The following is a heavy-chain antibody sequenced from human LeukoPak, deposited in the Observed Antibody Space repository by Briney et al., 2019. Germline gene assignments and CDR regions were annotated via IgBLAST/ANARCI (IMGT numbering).Heavy chain of an antibody. V-gene: IGHV4-39*01. CDR3: ATQPPYCGSTSCFAHFQH. D-gene: IGHD2-2*01. Sequence: SETLSLTCTVSGGSISSSSYYWGWIRQPPGKGLEWIGNIYYSGNTYYNPSLKSRVTISVDTSKNQFSLKLSSVTAADTAEYYCATQPPYCGSTSCFAHFQHWGQGTLVTVSS. CDR2: IYYSGNT. CDR1: GGSISSSSYY. J-gene: IGHJ1*01.